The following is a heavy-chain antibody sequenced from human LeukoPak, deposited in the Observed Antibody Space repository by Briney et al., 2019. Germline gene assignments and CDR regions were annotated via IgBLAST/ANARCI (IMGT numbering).Heavy chain of an antibody. CDR1: GGSISSHYY. V-gene: IGHV4-39*01. J-gene: IGHJ4*02. CDR3: ARQYGSGSAYTPVVDL. Sequence: SVTLSLTCTVSGGSISSHYYWIWIRQPPGTGLEWIGSTYYSGSTYYNPSLKSRVTISVDTSKNQYSLKLTSLTAAETAVYYCARQYGSGSAYTPVVDLWGQGTLVTVSS. CDR2: TYYSGST. D-gene: IGHD3-10*01.